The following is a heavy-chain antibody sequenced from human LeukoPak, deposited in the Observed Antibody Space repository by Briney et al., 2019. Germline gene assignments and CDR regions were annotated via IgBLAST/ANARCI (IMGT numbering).Heavy chain of an antibody. V-gene: IGHV3-30*03. CDR3: AALAYCGGDCRNDAFDI. CDR2: ISYDGSNK. D-gene: IGHD2-21*02. CDR1: GFTFSSYG. Sequence: GGSPRLSCAASGFTFSSYGMHWVRQAPGKGLEWVAVISYDGSNKYYADSVKGRFTISRDNSKNTLYLQMNSLRAEDTAVYYCAALAYCGGDCRNDAFDIWGQGTMVTVSS. J-gene: IGHJ3*02.